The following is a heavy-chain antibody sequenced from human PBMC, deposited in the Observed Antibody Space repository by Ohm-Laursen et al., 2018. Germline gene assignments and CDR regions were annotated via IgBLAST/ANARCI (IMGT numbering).Heavy chain of an antibody. CDR1: GFTFSNYG. CDR3: ARRRSIDY. Sequence: SLRLSCAASGFTFSNYGMNWVRQAPGKGLEWVSSISDSGGDTYYADSVKGRFTISRDNARNSLYLQMNSLRAEDTAVYYCARRRSIDYWGQGTLVTVSS. V-gene: IGHV3-21*01. J-gene: IGHJ4*02. CDR2: ISDSGGDT.